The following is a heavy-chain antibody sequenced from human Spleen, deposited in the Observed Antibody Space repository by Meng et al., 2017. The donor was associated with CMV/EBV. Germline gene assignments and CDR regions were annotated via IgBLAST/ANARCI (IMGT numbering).Heavy chain of an antibody. CDR3: ANYDFWSGYYKDY. V-gene: IGHV4-39*07. CDR1: GGSISSSSYY. J-gene: IGHJ4*02. CDR2: IYYSGST. Sequence: ESLRLSCTVSGGSISSSSYYWGWIRQPPGKGLEWIGSIYYSGSTYYNPSLKSRVTISVDTSKNQFSLKLSSVTAADTAVYYCANYDFWSGYYKDYWGQGTLVTVSS. D-gene: IGHD3-3*01.